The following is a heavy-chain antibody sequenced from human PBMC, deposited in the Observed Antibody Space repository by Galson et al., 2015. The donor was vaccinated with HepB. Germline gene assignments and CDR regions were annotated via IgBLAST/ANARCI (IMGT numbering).Heavy chain of an antibody. CDR2: ISGSGGST. D-gene: IGHD4-17*01. J-gene: IGHJ1*01. CDR1: GFTFSSYV. Sequence: SLRLSCAASGFTFSSYVMSWVRQAPGKGLEWVSTISGSGGSTYYTDSVKGRFTISRDNSKNTLYLQMNSLRAEDTAVYYCAKGVYGVIREYFQDWGQGTLVTVSS. V-gene: IGHV3-23*01. CDR3: AKGVYGVIREYFQD.